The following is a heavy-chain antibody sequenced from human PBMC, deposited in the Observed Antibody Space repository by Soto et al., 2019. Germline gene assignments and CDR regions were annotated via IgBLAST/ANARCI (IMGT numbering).Heavy chain of an antibody. V-gene: IGHV3-7*01. Sequence: EVQLVESGGGLVQPGGSLRLSCATSGFTFSDSWMNWVRQAPGKGLEWVANLNQDGSERNHVDSVKGRFTISRDNARNSLYLQMNSLSTEDTAVYYCASWVYSLNYWGQGTLVTVSS. CDR3: ASWVYSLNY. CDR2: LNQDGSER. D-gene: IGHD2-15*01. J-gene: IGHJ4*02. CDR1: GFTFSDSW.